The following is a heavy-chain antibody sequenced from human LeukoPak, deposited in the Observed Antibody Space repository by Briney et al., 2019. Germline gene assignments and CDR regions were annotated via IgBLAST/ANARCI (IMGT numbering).Heavy chain of an antibody. CDR1: GGSISSGGYS. CDR3: ARSGYGSGSYSNWFDP. V-gene: IGHV4-30-2*01. D-gene: IGHD3-10*01. CDR2: IYHSGST. Sequence: SETLSLTCAVSGGSISSGGYSWSWIRQPPGKGLEWLGYIYHSGSTYYNPSLKSRVTISVDRSKNQFSLKLSSVTAADTAVYYCARSGYGSGSYSNWFDPWGQGTLVTVSS. J-gene: IGHJ5*02.